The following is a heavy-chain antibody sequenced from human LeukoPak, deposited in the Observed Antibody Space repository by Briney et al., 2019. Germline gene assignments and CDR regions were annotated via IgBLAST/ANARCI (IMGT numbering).Heavy chain of an antibody. CDR1: GFTFSSYS. CDR2: ISSSGSTI. J-gene: IGHJ2*01. V-gene: IGHV3-48*04. CDR3: AKDINKRTRFVLGYFDL. D-gene: IGHD2-8*01. Sequence: GGSLRLSCAASGFTFSSYSMNWVRQAPGKGLEWVSYISSSGSTIYYADSVKGRFTISRDNAKNSLYLQMNSLRAEDTAFYYCAKDINKRTRFVLGYFDLWGRGTLVTVSS.